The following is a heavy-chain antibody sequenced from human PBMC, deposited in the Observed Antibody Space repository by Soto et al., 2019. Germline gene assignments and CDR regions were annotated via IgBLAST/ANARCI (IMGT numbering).Heavy chain of an antibody. CDR3: ARSSVVNFGISIDGSNWFDP. CDR1: GDTFTSYC. V-gene: IGHV1-46*01. CDR2: INPHGGST. Sequence: ASVKVSCKAPGDTFTSYCLNWVRQAPGQKLEWMGVINPHGGSTKYAQKFQGRVTMTRDRSRSTVYMGVRSLRSDDTAIYYCARSSVVNFGISIDGSNWFDPWGQGTLVT. J-gene: IGHJ5*02. D-gene: IGHD3-3*02.